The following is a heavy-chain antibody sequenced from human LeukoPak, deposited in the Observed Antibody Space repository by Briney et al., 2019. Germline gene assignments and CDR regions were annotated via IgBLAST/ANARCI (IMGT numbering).Heavy chain of an antibody. J-gene: IGHJ4*02. CDR2: IKQDGSEK. Sequence: GGSLRLSCEASRFTFSSYWMSWVRQAPGKGLEWVANIKQDGSEKYYVDSVKGRFTISRDNAKNSLYLQVNSLRAEDTAVYYCARAGNYYGSGSYYYFDYWGQGTLVTVSS. V-gene: IGHV3-7*01. D-gene: IGHD3-10*01. CDR3: ARAGNYYGSGSYYYFDY. CDR1: RFTFSSYW.